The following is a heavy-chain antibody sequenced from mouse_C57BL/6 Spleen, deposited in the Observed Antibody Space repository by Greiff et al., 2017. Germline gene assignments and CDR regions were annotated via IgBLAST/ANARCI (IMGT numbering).Heavy chain of an antibody. CDR3: ARSSLYYYGSSHGAMDY. J-gene: IGHJ4*01. CDR1: GYTFTSYW. D-gene: IGHD1-1*01. Sequence: QVQLQQPGAELVKPGASVKMSCKASGYTFTSYWITWVKQRPGQGLEWIGDIYPGSGSTNYNEKFKSKATLTVDTSSSTAYMQLSSLTSEDSAVYYCARSSLYYYGSSHGAMDYWGQGTSVTVSS. V-gene: IGHV1-55*01. CDR2: IYPGSGST.